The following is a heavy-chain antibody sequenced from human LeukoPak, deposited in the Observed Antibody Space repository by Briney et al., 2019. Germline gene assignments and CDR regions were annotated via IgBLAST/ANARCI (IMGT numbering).Heavy chain of an antibody. CDR2: IYHSGST. CDR3: ARDFVPGITGTARGINWFDP. V-gene: IGHV4-4*02. J-gene: IGHJ5*02. Sequence: TSGTLSLTCAVSGGSISSSNWWSWVRQPPGKGLEWIGEIYHSGSTNYNPSLKSRVTISVDKSKNQFSLKLSSVTAADTAVYYCARDFVPGITGTARGINWFDPWGQGTLVTVSS. D-gene: IGHD1-20*01. CDR1: GGSISSSNW.